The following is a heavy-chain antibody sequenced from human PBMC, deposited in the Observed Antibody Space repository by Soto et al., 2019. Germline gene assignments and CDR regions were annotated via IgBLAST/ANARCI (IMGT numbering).Heavy chain of an antibody. CDR3: ARWPDGYYYYGMDV. CDR2: MNPNSGNT. J-gene: IGHJ6*02. V-gene: IGHV1-8*01. Sequence: QVQLVQSGAEVKKPGASVKVSCKASGYTFTSYDINWLRQATGQGLEWMGWMNPNSGNTGYAQKFQGRVNLTRNTSISTAYMELSSLRSEDTAVYYCARWPDGYYYYGMDVWGQGTTVTVSS. CDR1: GYTFTSYD.